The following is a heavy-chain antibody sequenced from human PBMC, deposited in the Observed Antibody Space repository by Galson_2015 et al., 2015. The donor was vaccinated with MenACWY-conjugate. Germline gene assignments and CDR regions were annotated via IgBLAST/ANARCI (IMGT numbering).Heavy chain of an antibody. V-gene: IGHV3-7*03. J-gene: IGHJ4*02. CDR2: IKQDGSEK. CDR1: GFTFSSFG. Sequence: SLRLSCAASGFTFSSFGMSWVRQAPGKGLECVANIKQDGSEKSYVDSVKGRFTISRDNAQNSLYLQIHSLRAEDTAVYYCARWGPSSVLLEYWGQGTLVTVSS. D-gene: IGHD6-6*01. CDR3: ARWGPSSVLLEY.